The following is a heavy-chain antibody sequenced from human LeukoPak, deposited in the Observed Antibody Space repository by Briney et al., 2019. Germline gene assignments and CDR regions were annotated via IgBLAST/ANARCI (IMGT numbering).Heavy chain of an antibody. D-gene: IGHD1-7*01. Sequence: PSETLSLTCTVSGGSFTRYYWSWIRQPPGKGLELIGYIFPGGNTNYNPSLKSRVTISVDTSKNQFSLRLTSVMAADTAMYYCARLLELASFDIWGRGTMVTVSS. CDR2: IFPGGNT. V-gene: IGHV4-4*09. CDR3: ARLLELASFDI. CDR1: GGSFTRYY. J-gene: IGHJ3*02.